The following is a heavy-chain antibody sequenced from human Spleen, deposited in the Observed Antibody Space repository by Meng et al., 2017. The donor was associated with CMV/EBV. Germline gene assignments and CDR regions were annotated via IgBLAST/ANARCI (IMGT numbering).Heavy chain of an antibody. Sequence: VSCRASGYTFTSHGITWVRQAPGQGLEWMGWISPSIGSTNYAQRLEGRVTMTTDRSTTTAYLELKSLRYDDTAVYFWARGTGIFDYWGQGTLVTVSS. CDR3: ARGTGIFDY. J-gene: IGHJ4*02. CDR1: GYTFTSHG. V-gene: IGHV1-18*04. CDR2: ISPSIGST. D-gene: IGHD7-27*01.